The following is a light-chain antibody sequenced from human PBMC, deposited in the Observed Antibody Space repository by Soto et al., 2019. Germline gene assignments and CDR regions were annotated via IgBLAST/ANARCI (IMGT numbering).Light chain of an antibody. CDR2: KVS. CDR3: QQYVNWPKT. CDR1: QSLVHNDGNTY. V-gene: IGKV2-24*01. J-gene: IGKJ1*01. Sequence: DIVMTQTPLSSPVTLGQAASISCRSSQSLVHNDGNTYLSWFQQRPGQPPRLLIYKVSDRFSGVPDRFSGSGAGTEFTLTISSLQSEDYGVYFCQQYVNWPKTFGHGTKV.